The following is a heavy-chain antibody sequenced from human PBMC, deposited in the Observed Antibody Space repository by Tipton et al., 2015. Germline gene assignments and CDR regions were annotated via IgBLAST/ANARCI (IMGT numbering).Heavy chain of an antibody. CDR2: VNHSGNT. CDR3: ARWGLPAAKNFFDY. CDR1: GGSFSGYT. V-gene: IGHV4-34*01. J-gene: IGHJ4*02. Sequence: GLVKPSETLSLTCAVYGGSFSGYTWHWIRQPPGKGLEWIGEVNHSGNTNYNPSLESRFIISEDTSKNQFSLTVFSVTAADTAVYYCARWGLPAAKNFFDYWGQGTLVTVSS. D-gene: IGHD2-2*01.